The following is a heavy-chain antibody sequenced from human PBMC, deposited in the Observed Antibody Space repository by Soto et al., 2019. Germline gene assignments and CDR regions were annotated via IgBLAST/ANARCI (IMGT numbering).Heavy chain of an antibody. D-gene: IGHD3-3*01. J-gene: IGHJ6*03. V-gene: IGHV4-31*03. Sequence: SETLSLTCTVSGGSISSGGYYWSWIRQHPGKGLEWIGYIYYSGSTYYNPSLKSRVTISVDTSKNQFSLKLSSVTAADTAVYYCARDRVVTIFGVDYYYYYMDVWGKGTTVTVSS. CDR1: GGSISSGGYY. CDR2: IYYSGST. CDR3: ARDRVVTIFGVDYYYYYMDV.